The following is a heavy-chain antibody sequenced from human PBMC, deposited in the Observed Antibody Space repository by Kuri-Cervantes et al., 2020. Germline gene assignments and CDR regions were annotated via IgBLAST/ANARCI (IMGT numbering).Heavy chain of an antibody. CDR3: ARGNRGSGSYYNDQSHFDY. D-gene: IGHD3-10*01. CDR1: GGTFSSSA. V-gene: IGHV1-69*06. Sequence: SVKVSCNASGGTFSSSAISWVRQAPGQGLEWMGGIIPIFGTANYAQKFQGRVTITADKSTSTAYMELSSLRSEDTAVYYCARGNRGSGSYYNDQSHFDYWGQGTLVTVSS. J-gene: IGHJ4*02. CDR2: IIPIFGTA.